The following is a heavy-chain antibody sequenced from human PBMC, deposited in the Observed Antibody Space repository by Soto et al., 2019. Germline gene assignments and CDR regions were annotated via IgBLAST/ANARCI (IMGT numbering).Heavy chain of an antibody. CDR3: ARDPANLALAVAYFDS. J-gene: IGHJ4*02. CDR2: ISHTGRT. V-gene: IGHV4-38-2*02. D-gene: IGHD2-15*01. Sequence: SETLSLTCRVSGSSITNSFYWGWSRQSPEKGLEWIGSISHTGRTSYNPSLKSRVSISVDTSKNQFSLTLTSVTAAGTAVYYCARDPANLALAVAYFDSWGQGTLVTVSS. CDR1: GSSITNSFY.